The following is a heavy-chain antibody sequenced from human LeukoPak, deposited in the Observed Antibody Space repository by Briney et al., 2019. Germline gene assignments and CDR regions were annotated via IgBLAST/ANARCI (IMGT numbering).Heavy chain of an antibody. V-gene: IGHV3-9*01. J-gene: IGHJ6*02. Sequence: PGGSLRLSCAASGFTVSSNYMSWVRQAPGKGLEWVSAISWNSGNIGYADSVKGRFTISRDNAKNCLYLQMNSLRAEDTALYYCAKDRLGGTFYYYYGMDVWGQGTTVTVSS. CDR1: GFTVSSNY. CDR3: AKDRLGGTFYYYYGMDV. D-gene: IGHD1-26*01. CDR2: ISWNSGNI.